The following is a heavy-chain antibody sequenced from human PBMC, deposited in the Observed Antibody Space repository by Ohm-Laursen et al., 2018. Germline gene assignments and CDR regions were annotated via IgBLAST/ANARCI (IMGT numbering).Heavy chain of an antibody. CDR3: ARDYDFWSGYYFETFDY. V-gene: IGHV1-2*02. CDR2: INPNSGGT. J-gene: IGHJ4*02. CDR1: GYTFTGYY. Sequence: SVKVSCKASGYTFTGYYMHWVRQAPGQGLEWIGWINPNSGGTNYAQKFQGRVTMTRDTSISTAYMELSRLRSDDTAVYYCARDYDFWSGYYFETFDYWGQGTLVTVSS. D-gene: IGHD3-3*01.